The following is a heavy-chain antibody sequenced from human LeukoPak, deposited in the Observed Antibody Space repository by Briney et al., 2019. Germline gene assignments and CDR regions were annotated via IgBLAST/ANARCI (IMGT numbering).Heavy chain of an antibody. CDR1: GFTFSSYG. CDR2: ISYDGSNK. V-gene: IGHV3-30*18. Sequence: GRSLRLSCAASGFTFSSYGMHWVRQAPGKGLEWVAVISYDGSNKYYADSVKGRLTISRDNSKNTLYLQMNSLRAEDTAVYYCAKALQVMTTSDWFDPWGQGTLVTVSS. J-gene: IGHJ5*02. D-gene: IGHD4-11*01. CDR3: AKALQVMTTSDWFDP.